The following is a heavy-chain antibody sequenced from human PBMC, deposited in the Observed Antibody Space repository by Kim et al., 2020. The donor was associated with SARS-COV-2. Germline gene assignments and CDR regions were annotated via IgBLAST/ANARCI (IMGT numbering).Heavy chain of an antibody. J-gene: IGHJ6*02. CDR2: ISGGAVNK. CDR1: GFTFDTYA. V-gene: IGHV3-23*01. Sequence: GGSLRLSCVASGFTFDTYAMSWVRQAPGKGLEWVSVISGGAVNKFYADSVRGRFTISRDNSKNTLYLQMNSLRDEDTALYYCAKMVIMDGYNYFYYYAMDVGRRGTTVSVSS. CDR3: AKMVIMDGYNYFYYYAMDV. D-gene: IGHD2-21*01.